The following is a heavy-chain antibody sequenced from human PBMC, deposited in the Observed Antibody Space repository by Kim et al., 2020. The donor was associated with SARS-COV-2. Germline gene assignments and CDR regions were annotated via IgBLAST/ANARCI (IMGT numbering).Heavy chain of an antibody. Sequence: SVKVSCKASGGTFSSYAISWVRQAPGQGLEWMGGIIPIFGTVNYAQKFQGRVTITADESTSTAYMELSSLRSEDTAVYYCARAPKYQLLSSQYYFDYWGQGTLVTVSS. CDR2: IIPIFGTV. J-gene: IGHJ4*02. CDR3: ARAPKYQLLSSQYYFDY. V-gene: IGHV1-69*13. D-gene: IGHD2-2*01. CDR1: GGTFSSYA.